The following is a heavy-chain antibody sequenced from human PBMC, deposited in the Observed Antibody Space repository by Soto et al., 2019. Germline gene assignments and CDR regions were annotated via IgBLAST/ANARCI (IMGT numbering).Heavy chain of an antibody. V-gene: IGHV4-4*02. J-gene: IGHJ5*02. CDR2: IYHSGST. CDR1: GGSISGSNW. CDR3: ARDAPTIAAAGRGLYNWFDP. D-gene: IGHD6-13*01. Sequence: PSETLSLTCAVSGGSISGSNWWSCVRPPPGKGLEWIGEIYHSGSTNYNPSLKRRVTISVDKSKNQFSLKLSSVTAADTAVYYCARDAPTIAAAGRGLYNWFDPWGQGTLVTVSS.